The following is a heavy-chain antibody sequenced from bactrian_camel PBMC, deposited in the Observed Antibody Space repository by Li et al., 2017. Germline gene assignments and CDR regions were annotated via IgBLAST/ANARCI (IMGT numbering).Heavy chain of an antibody. CDR1: GHTQSRYC. CDR2: IYVDGRT. D-gene: IGHD2*01. J-gene: IGHJ7*01. V-gene: IGHV3S56*01. Sequence: VQLVESGGASVQAGGSLRLSCVASGHTQSRYCLAWFRQAPGKEREGVATIYVDGRTDYSASVKGRFTISQDTEKNTVYLQMNSLKPEDTAVYYCATMGWLLLAEGYGMDYWGQGTQVTVS.